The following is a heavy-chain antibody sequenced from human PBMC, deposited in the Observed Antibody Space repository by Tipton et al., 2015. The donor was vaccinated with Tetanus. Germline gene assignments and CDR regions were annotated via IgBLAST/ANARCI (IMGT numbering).Heavy chain of an antibody. CDR3: ARVKGTYNHYGLDV. CDR1: GGSVRSGDYQ. J-gene: IGHJ6*02. D-gene: IGHD3-10*01. Sequence: TLSLTCTVSGGSVRSGDYQWNWIRQPPGKGLEWLAYISYSGSTNSNYALKSRITISRDTSKNQISLKLTSVTAADTALYYCARVKGTYNHYGLDVWGQGTTVTVAS. CDR2: ISYSGST. V-gene: IGHV4-61*08.